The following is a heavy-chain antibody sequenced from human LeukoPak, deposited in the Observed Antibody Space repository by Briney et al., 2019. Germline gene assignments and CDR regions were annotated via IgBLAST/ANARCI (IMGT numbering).Heavy chain of an antibody. Sequence: SETLSLTCTVSGGSISGYYWSWIRQPAGKGLGWIGRIYSSGSTDYNPSLKSRVTMSVDTSKNKFSLKLSSVTAADTAVYYCARDSGTTGEVKFDPWGQGTLVTVSS. CDR3: ARDSGTTGEVKFDP. CDR1: GGSISGYY. D-gene: IGHD3-10*01. J-gene: IGHJ5*02. V-gene: IGHV4-4*07. CDR2: IYSSGST.